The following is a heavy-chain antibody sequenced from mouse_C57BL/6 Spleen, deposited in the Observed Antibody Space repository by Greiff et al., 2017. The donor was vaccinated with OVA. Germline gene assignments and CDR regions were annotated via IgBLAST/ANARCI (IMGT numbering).Heavy chain of an antibody. V-gene: IGHV1-81*01. Sequence: VQLVESGAELARPGASVKLSCKASGYTFTSYGISWVKQRTGQGLEWIGGIYPRSGNTYYNEKFKGKATLTADKSSSTAYMELRSLTSEDSAVYFCARRLYYYGSSVYFDYWGQGTTLTVSS. J-gene: IGHJ2*01. CDR3: ARRLYYYGSSVYFDY. D-gene: IGHD1-1*01. CDR1: GYTFTSYG. CDR2: IYPRSGNT.